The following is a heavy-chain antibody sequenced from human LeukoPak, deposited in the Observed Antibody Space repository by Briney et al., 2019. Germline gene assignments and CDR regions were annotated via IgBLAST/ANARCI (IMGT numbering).Heavy chain of an antibody. J-gene: IGHJ4*02. Sequence: GKSLRLSCAASRFTFSNYAMHWDRQAPGKGLEWVAVISNDGGNNYYADSVKGRFTISRDNSKSTLYLQMNSLRAEDTAVYYCGRVAPGGRHIDYWGQGTLVTVS. CDR1: RFTFSNYA. V-gene: IGHV3-30-3*01. D-gene: IGHD6-13*01. CDR2: ISNDGGNN. CDR3: GRVAPGGRHIDY.